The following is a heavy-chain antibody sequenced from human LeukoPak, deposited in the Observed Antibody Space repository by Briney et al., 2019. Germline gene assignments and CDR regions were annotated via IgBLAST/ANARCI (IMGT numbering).Heavy chain of an antibody. CDR1: GFTFSSYW. D-gene: IGHD5-18*01. CDR3: VRATAAFDI. CDR2: DNNDGSAT. Sequence: GGSLRLSCAASGFTFSSYWMHGVRHAPGKGLEWVSRDNNDGSATTEADSVKGRFTISRDNAKNTLYLQMNSLRADDTAVYYCVRATAAFDIWGQGTMVTVSS. J-gene: IGHJ3*02. V-gene: IGHV3-74*01.